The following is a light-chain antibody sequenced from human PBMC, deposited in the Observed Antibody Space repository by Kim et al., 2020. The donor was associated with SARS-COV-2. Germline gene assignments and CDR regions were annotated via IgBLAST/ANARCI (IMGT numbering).Light chain of an antibody. CDR2: GAS. CDR3: LQTSTYPIT. Sequence: ASVGDRVTITCRASQDIRNDLGWYHQNPGRAPKRLTYGASSLQSGVPSGSRASGSGTEFTLPISSVQPEEFATYFCLQTSTYPITVGQGTRLEIK. CDR1: QDIRND. V-gene: IGKV1-17*01. J-gene: IGKJ5*01.